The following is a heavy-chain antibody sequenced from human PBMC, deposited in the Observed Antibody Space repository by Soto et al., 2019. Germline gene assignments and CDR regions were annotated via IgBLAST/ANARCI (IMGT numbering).Heavy chain of an antibody. D-gene: IGHD6-6*01. Sequence: EVQLVESGGGLVQPGRSLRLSCAASGFTFDDYAMHWVRQAPGKGLEWVSSISWNSDIIKYADSVKGRFTISRDNAKNSLHLQMNTLTAEDTALYYCANDPYTSSSEGGFDYWGRGTLVTVSS. CDR1: GFTFDDYA. J-gene: IGHJ4*02. CDR3: ANDPYTSSSEGGFDY. V-gene: IGHV3-9*01. CDR2: ISWNSDII.